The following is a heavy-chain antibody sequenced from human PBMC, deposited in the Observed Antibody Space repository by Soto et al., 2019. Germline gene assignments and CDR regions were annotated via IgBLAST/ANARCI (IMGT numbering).Heavy chain of an antibody. CDR3: ARYTGKYYTNSSRQPAFDI. Sequence: ASVKVSCKASGYTFTSYGISWVRQAPGQGLEWMGWISAYNGNTNYAQKLQGRVTMTTDTSTSTAYMELRSLRSDDTAVYYCARYTGKYYTNSSRQPAFDIWGQGTMVTV. CDR1: GYTFTSYG. J-gene: IGHJ3*02. CDR2: ISAYNGNT. V-gene: IGHV1-18*01. D-gene: IGHD3-22*01.